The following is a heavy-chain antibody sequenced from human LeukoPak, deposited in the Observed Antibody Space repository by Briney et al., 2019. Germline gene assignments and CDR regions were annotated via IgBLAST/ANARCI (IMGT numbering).Heavy chain of an antibody. CDR1: GFTFSNYW. CDR2: IKEDGSEK. Sequence: GGSLRLSCAASGFTFSNYWMSWVRQAPGKGLEWVADIKEDGSEKYYVDSVKGRFTISRDNAKSSLYLQMNSLRAEDTAVYYCAGARNLDFWGQGTLVTVSS. CDR3: AGARNLDF. J-gene: IGHJ4*02. V-gene: IGHV3-7*05.